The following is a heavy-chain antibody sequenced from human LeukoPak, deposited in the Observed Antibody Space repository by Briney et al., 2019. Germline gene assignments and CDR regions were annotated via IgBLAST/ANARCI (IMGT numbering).Heavy chain of an antibody. CDR2: VYSSGST. CDR3: ARDHMVRGVIPGNWFDP. V-gene: IGHV4-4*07. Sequence: SETLSLTCTVSGVSISSYYWSWIRQPAGKGLECIGRVYSSGSTNYNPSLKSRVTMSIDTSKNQFSLKLTSVTAADTAVYYCARDHMVRGVIPGNWFDPWGQGTLVTVSS. CDR1: GVSISSYY. J-gene: IGHJ5*02. D-gene: IGHD3-10*01.